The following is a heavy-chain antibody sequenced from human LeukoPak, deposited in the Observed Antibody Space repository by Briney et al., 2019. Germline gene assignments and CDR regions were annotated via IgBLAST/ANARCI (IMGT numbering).Heavy chain of an antibody. Sequence: SETLSLTCAVYGGSFSGHYWSWIRQPPGKGLEWIGEINHSGSTNYNPSLKSRVTISVDTSKNQFSLKLSSVTAADTAVYYCARGPTRYSSSWYPHLYFDYWGQGTLVTVSS. V-gene: IGHV4-34*01. D-gene: IGHD6-13*01. J-gene: IGHJ4*02. CDR3: ARGPTRYSSSWYPHLYFDY. CDR1: GGSFSGHY. CDR2: INHSGST.